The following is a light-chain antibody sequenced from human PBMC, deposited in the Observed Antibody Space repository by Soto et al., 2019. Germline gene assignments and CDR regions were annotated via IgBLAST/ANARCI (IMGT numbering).Light chain of an antibody. CDR3: QQYNNWPFS. V-gene: IGKV3-15*01. CDR2: DVS. CDR1: QSVRNRY. J-gene: IGKJ5*01. Sequence: EIVLTQSPGTLSLSPGERATLSCRVSQSVRNRYLAWYQQKSGQSPRLLIYDVSSRATGVPSRFSGTGSETDFTLTISGLQSEDSAIYFCQQYNNWPFSFGQGTRLEIK.